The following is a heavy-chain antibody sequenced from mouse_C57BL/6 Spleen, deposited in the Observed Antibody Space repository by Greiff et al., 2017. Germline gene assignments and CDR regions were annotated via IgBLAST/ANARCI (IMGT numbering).Heavy chain of an antibody. CDR2: IDPETGGT. V-gene: IGHV1-15*01. CDR3: TRGVNGPWFAY. J-gene: IGHJ3*01. CDR1: GYTFTDYE. Sequence: VQLKESGAELVRPGASVTLSCKASGYTFTDYEMHWVKQTPVHGLEWIGAIDPETGGTAYNQKFKGKAILTADKSSSTAYMELRSLTSEDSAVYYCTRGVNGPWFAYWGQGTLVTVSA. D-gene: IGHD1-2*01.